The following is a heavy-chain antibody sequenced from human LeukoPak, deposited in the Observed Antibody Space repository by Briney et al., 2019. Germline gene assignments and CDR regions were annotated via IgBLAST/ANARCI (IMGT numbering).Heavy chain of an antibody. CDR2: ISYSGRT. CDR3: ASSWGVMPFDY. CDR1: GDSISGSSYY. Sequence: EPSETLSLTCTVSGDSISGSSYYWTWVRQPPGKGLEWVASISYSGRTYYKPSLKSRVTISVDTSKNQFSLKLSSVTAADTAVYYCASSWGVMPFDYWGQGTLVTVSS. V-gene: IGHV4-39*07. D-gene: IGHD3-16*01. J-gene: IGHJ4*02.